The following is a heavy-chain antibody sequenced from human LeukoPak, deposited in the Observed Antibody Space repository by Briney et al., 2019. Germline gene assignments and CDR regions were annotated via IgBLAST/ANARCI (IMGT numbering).Heavy chain of an antibody. V-gene: IGHV4-34*01. CDR2: INHSGST. J-gene: IGHJ4*02. Sequence: SETLSLTCAVYGGSFSGYYWSWIRQPPGKGLEWIGEINHSGSTNYNPSLKSRVTISVDTSKNQFSLKLSSVTAADTAVYYCASTGNSYGFDYWGQGTLVTVSS. CDR3: ASTGNSYGFDY. D-gene: IGHD5-18*01. CDR1: GGSFSGYY.